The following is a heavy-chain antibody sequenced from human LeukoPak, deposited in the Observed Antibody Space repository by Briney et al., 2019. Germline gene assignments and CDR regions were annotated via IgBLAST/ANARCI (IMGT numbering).Heavy chain of an antibody. CDR3: AKDLQSITMIVVVMGDY. Sequence: GXSLRLSCAASGFTFSSYAMSWVRQAPGKGVEWVSAISGSGGSTYYAESVKGRFTISRDNSKNTLYLQMNSLRAEDTAVYYCAKDLQSITMIVVVMGDYWGQGTLVTVFS. CDR2: ISGSGGST. D-gene: IGHD3-22*01. CDR1: GFTFSSYA. J-gene: IGHJ4*02. V-gene: IGHV3-23*01.